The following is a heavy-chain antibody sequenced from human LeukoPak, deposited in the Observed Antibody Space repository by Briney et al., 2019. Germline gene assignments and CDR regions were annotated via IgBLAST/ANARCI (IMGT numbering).Heavy chain of an antibody. D-gene: IGHD6-19*01. CDR3: ARHPVSKFAVAGTIGY. J-gene: IGHJ4*02. CDR1: GFTVSSNY. CDR2: IYSGGST. Sequence: PGGSLRLSCAASGFTVSSNYMSWVRQAPGKGLEWVSVIYSGGSTYYADSVKGRFTISRDNSKSTLYIQMNSLRAEDTAVYYCARHPVSKFAVAGTIGYWGQGTLVTVSS. V-gene: IGHV3-53*01.